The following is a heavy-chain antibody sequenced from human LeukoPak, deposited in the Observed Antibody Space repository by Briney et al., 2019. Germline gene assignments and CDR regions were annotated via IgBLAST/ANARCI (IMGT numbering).Heavy chain of an antibody. V-gene: IGHV1-3*01. D-gene: IGHD3-22*01. CDR1: GYSFTSYA. CDR3: ARGGVPGYYYDSSGYYYHYFDY. Sequence: ASVKVSCKASGYSFTSYAMHWVRQAPGQRLEWMGWINAGNGNTKFSQKFQGRVTIPRDTSASTAYMELSSLRSEDTAVYYCARGGVPGYYYDSSGYYYHYFDYWGQGTLVTVSS. CDR2: INAGNGNT. J-gene: IGHJ4*02.